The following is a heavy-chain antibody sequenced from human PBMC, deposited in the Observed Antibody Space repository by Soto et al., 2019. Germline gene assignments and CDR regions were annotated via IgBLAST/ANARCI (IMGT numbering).Heavy chain of an antibody. CDR1: GGTFSSYA. J-gene: IGHJ4*02. CDR2: IIPIFGTA. CDR3: ARVVDYGDCNWPVGY. V-gene: IGHV1-69*13. Sequence: GASVKVSCKASGGTFSSYAISWVRQAPGQGLEWMGGIIPIFGTANYAQKFQGRVTITADESTSTAYMELSSLRSEDTAVYYCARVVDYGDCNWPVGYCGQGTRVTVSS. D-gene: IGHD4-17*01.